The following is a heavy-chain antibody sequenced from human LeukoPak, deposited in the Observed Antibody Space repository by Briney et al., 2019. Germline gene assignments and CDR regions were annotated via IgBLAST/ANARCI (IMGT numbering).Heavy chain of an antibody. CDR3: ARGYTSGSFGY. V-gene: IGHV3-48*01. Sequence: GGSLRLSCAASGFTFSSYSMSWVRQAPGKGLEWVSYISSSSTTIYYADPVKGRFTISRDNAKNSLYLQMNSLRAEDTAIYYCARGYTSGSFGYWGQGTLVTVSS. J-gene: IGHJ4*02. CDR1: GFTFSSYS. CDR2: ISSSSTTI. D-gene: IGHD3-10*01.